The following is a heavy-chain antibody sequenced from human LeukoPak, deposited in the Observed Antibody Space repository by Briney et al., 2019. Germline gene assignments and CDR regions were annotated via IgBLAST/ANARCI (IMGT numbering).Heavy chain of an antibody. CDR2: INANSGTT. Sequence: GGSLRLSCAASGFTFSRHGMHWVRQPPGKGLEWVSTINANSGTTSYAASVRGRFTISRDNSKNTLYLQVNTLRADDTATYYCAKPISGGLAVTADWFHPWGQGTLVVVSS. CDR1: GFTFSRHG. J-gene: IGHJ5*01. CDR3: AKPISGGLAVTADWFHP. V-gene: IGHV3-23*01. D-gene: IGHD6-19*01.